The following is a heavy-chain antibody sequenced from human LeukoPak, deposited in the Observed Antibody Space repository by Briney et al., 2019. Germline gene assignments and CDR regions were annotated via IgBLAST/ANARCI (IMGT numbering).Heavy chain of an antibody. Sequence: GGSLRLSCSASGFVFSIYTMYWVRQTPGKGPEYVSTISGSGNGFSIYYADSVKGRFTISRDDSKSILYLQMNGLRSEDTAVYYCAKRHGGSAFDYWGQGTLVTVSS. CDR2: ISGSGNGFSI. D-gene: IGHD2-15*01. J-gene: IGHJ4*02. CDR1: GFVFSIYT. V-gene: IGHV3-64D*06. CDR3: AKRHGGSAFDY.